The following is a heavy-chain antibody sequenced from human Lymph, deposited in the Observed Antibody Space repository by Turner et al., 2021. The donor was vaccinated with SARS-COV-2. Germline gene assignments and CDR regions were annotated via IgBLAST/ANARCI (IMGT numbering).Heavy chain of an antibody. Sequence: QMQLVQSGAAVHNPGAPVKVSCKASGYTFPAYYMHWVRQAPGQGLAWMGWINPNGGGTNYAQKFQGRVTMTRDTSISTAYMEVSRLRSDDTAVNYCARDVERYNDFWRGYSGGYGLDVWGQGTTVTVSS. V-gene: IGHV1-2*02. CDR2: INPNGGGT. CDR1: GYTFPAYY. CDR3: ARDVERYNDFWRGYSGGYGLDV. J-gene: IGHJ6*02. D-gene: IGHD3-3*01.